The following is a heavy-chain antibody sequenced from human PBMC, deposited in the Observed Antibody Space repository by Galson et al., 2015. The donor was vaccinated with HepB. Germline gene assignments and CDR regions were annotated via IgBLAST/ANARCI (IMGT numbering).Heavy chain of an antibody. CDR3: ARSQPPQGYCTSANCQIDY. CDR2: ISSSSSSTI. V-gene: IGHV3-48*02. J-gene: IGHJ4*02. Sequence: SLRLSCAASGFTFSSYSMNWVRQAPGKGLEWVSYISSSSSSTIYYADSVKGRFTISRDNAKNSLYLQMNSLRDEDTAVYYCARSQPPQGYCTSANCQIDYWGQGTLVTVSS. CDR1: GFTFSSYS. D-gene: IGHD2-2*01.